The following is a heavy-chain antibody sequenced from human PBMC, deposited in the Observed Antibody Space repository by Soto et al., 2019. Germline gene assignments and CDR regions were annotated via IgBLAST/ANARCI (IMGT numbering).Heavy chain of an antibody. J-gene: IGHJ6*02. CDR3: GLASKWELLGYFYGMDV. CDR2: VIPLFNTP. D-gene: IGHD1-26*01. Sequence: QVQPVQSGAEVKKPGSSAKVSCKASGGTFNTFAFTWVRQAPGQGFEWMGGVIPLFNTPDYAQKFQGRVTITADESTSTVYLELSGLSSDDTAVYFCGLASKWELLGYFYGMDVWGQGTTVIVSS. V-gene: IGHV1-69*01. CDR1: GGTFNTFA.